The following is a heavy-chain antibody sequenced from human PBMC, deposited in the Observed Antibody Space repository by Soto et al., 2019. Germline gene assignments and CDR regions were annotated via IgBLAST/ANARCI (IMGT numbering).Heavy chain of an antibody. V-gene: IGHV4-61*05. CDR1: GGFISSTSYS. J-gene: IGHJ4*02. CDR2: IYYSGST. D-gene: IGHD1-1*01. Sequence: SETLSLTCGVSGGFISSTSYSWVWIRQSPGKGLEWIGYIYYSGSTNYNPSLKSRVTISVDTSKNQSSLKLSSVTAADTAVYYCARHRIEVVWRGFDYWGQVRPVTVSS. CDR3: ARHRIEVVWRGFDY.